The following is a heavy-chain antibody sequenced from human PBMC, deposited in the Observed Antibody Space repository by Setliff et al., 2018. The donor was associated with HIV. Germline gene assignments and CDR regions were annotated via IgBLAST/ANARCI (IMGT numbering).Heavy chain of an antibody. CDR2: INPNGGYT. D-gene: IGHD1-26*01. CDR1: GYIFTDYY. CDR3: ARDEERRGPPGI. V-gene: IGHV1-2*02. Sequence: GASVKVSCNASGYIFTDYYIHWVRQAPGQGLEWMGWINPNGGYTNYAQKFLGRVTMTRDTSFTTAYLELSRLGSDDTAVYYCARDEERRGPPGIWGQGTMVTVSS. J-gene: IGHJ3*02.